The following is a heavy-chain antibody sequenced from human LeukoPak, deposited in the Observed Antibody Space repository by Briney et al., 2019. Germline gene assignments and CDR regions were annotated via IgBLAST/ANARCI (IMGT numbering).Heavy chain of an antibody. CDR2: IIPILGIA. V-gene: IGHV1-69*04. CDR1: GGTFSSYA. D-gene: IGHD5-18*01. J-gene: IGHJ4*02. CDR3: ASSTRGVHEYSYGGYFDY. Sequence: SVKVSCKASGGTFSSYAISWVRQAPGQGLEWMGRIIPILGIANYAQKFQGRVTMTRDTSISTAYMELSSLRSEDTAVYYCASSTRGVHEYSYGGYFDYWGQGTLVTVSS.